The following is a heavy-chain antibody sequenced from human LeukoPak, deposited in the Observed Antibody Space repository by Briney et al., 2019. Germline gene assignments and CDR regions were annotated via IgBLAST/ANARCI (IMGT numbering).Heavy chain of an antibody. D-gene: IGHD3-10*01. CDR2: INHSGST. Sequence: HPSETLSLTCTVSGGLISSGDFYWSWIRQPPGKGLEWIGEINHSGSTNYNPSLKSRVTISVDTSKNHLSLKLNSVTAADTAVYYCARLSLLPQHITMVRGVHPWGQGTLVTVSS. V-gene: IGHV4-39*02. CDR3: ARLSLLPQHITMVRGVHP. CDR1: GGLISSGDFY. J-gene: IGHJ5*02.